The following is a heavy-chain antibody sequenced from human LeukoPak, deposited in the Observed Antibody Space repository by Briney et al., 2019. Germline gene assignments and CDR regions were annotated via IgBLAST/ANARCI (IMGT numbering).Heavy chain of an antibody. J-gene: IGHJ5*02. D-gene: IGHD2-2*01. CDR2: ISASGGST. CDR1: GFTFSSYA. CDR3: AKDGCSSTSCYGDWFDP. V-gene: IGHV3-23*01. Sequence: GGSLRLSCAASGFTFSSYAMSWVRQAPGKGLEWVSTISASGGSTYYADSVKGRFTIFRDNSKNTLYLQMNSLRAEDTAVYYCAKDGCSSTSCYGDWFDPWGQGTLVTVSS.